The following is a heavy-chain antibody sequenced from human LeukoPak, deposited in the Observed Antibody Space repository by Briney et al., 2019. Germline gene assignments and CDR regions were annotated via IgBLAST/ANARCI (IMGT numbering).Heavy chain of an antibody. CDR3: AKEIIVAMAQTYYYYGMDV. V-gene: IGHV3-23*01. D-gene: IGHD2-15*01. CDR2: ISGSGGST. CDR1: GFTFNSYA. Sequence: PGGSLRLSCAASGFTFNSYAMSWVRRAPGKGLEWVSAISGSGGSTYYADSVKGRFTISRDNSKNTLYLQMNSLRAEDTAVYYCAKEIIVAMAQTYYYYGMDVWGQGTTVTVSS. J-gene: IGHJ6*02.